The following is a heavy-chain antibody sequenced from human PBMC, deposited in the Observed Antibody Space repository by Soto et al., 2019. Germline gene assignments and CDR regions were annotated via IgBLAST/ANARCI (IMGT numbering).Heavy chain of an antibody. CDR1: GGSISTYY. CDR3: ARGGTSAVYPWDN. CDR2: MHYSGST. J-gene: IGHJ4*02. V-gene: IGHV4-59*01. D-gene: IGHD1-26*01. Sequence: KTSETLSLTCTVSGGSISTYYWSWIRQPPGKGLEWIGHMHYSGSTTYNPSLKSRVTLSVDTSKNQFSLNLSSVSAADTAVYYCARGGTSAVYPWDNWGQGILVTVSS.